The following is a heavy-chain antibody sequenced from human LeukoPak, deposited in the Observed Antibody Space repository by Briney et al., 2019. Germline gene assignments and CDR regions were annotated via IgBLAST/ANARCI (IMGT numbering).Heavy chain of an antibody. D-gene: IGHD5-24*01. CDR1: GGSISSYY. CDR3: ARESERWPFDY. Sequence: PSETLSLTCTVSGGSISSYYWSWFRQTPGKGLEWIGYIFHSGSTNYNPSLKSRVTISVDTSKNQFSLKLSSVTAADTAVYYCARESERWPFDYWGQGTLVAVSS. CDR2: IFHSGST. V-gene: IGHV4-59*01. J-gene: IGHJ4*02.